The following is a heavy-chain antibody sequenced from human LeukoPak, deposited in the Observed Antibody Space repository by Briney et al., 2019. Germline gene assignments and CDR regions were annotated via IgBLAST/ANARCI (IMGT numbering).Heavy chain of an antibody. Sequence: GGSLRLSCAASGFTVSSNYMSWVRQAPGKGLEWVSVIYSGGSTYYADSVKGRFTISRDNSKNTLYLQMNSPRAEDTAVYYCASQGVAAASVAFDIWGQGTMVTVSS. J-gene: IGHJ3*02. CDR1: GFTVSSNY. CDR3: ASQGVAAASVAFDI. D-gene: IGHD6-13*01. V-gene: IGHV3-53*01. CDR2: IYSGGST.